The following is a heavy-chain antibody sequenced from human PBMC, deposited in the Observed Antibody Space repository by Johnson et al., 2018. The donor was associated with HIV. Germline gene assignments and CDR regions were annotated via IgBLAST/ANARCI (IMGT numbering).Heavy chain of an antibody. CDR1: GFTFSSYA. CDR2: IYSGGST. J-gene: IGHJ3*01. Sequence: VQLVESGGGLVQPGGSLRLSCAASGFTFSSYAMHWVRQAPGKGLEWVSVIYSGGSTYYADSVKGRFTISRDNAKNTLYLQMNSLRAGDTAVDYGARENWNHACAFDLWGQGTMVTVSS. V-gene: IGHV3-66*01. D-gene: IGHD1-14*01. CDR3: ARENWNHACAFDL.